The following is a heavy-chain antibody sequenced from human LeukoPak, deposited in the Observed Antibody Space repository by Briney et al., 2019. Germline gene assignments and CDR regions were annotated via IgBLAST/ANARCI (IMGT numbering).Heavy chain of an antibody. Sequence: AGSLRLSCEASGVTFSTYAMTCVRQSPGKGLEWLSSIGSDGKTHYSPSLKGRFALSGDNSKSLLFLRLNTLRAEDTALYYCARELHYYVAMDVWGQGTTVTVSS. CDR1: GVTFSTYA. CDR2: IGSDGKT. V-gene: IGHV3-23*01. CDR3: ARELHYYVAMDV. D-gene: IGHD3-10*02. J-gene: IGHJ6*02.